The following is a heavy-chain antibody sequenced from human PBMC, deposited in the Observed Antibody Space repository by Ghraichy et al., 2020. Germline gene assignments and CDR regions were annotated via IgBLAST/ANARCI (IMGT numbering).Heavy chain of an antibody. D-gene: IGHD3-9*01. J-gene: IGHJ5*02. CDR3: ARGDYDILTGYYNDWFDP. CDR2: IIPIFGTA. Sequence: SVKVSCKASGGTFSSYAISWVRQAPGQGLEWMGGIIPIFGTANYAQKFQGRVTITADESTSTAYMELSSLRSEDTAVYYCARGDYDILTGYYNDWFDPWGQGTLVTVSS. CDR1: GGTFSSYA. V-gene: IGHV1-69*13.